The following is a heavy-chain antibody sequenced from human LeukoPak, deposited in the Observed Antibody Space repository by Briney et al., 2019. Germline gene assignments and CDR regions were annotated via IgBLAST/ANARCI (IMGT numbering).Heavy chain of an antibody. Sequence: PGGSLRLSCVASTSIFSTYAMHWVRQAPGKGLEWVAVISYDGSNKYYADSVKGRFTISRDNSKNTLYLQMNSLRAEDTAVYYCAKDSNIGSVSWFDPWGQGTLVTVSS. D-gene: IGHD5/OR15-5a*01. CDR2: ISYDGSNK. J-gene: IGHJ5*02. CDR1: TSIFSTYA. CDR3: AKDSNIGSVSWFDP. V-gene: IGHV3-30*04.